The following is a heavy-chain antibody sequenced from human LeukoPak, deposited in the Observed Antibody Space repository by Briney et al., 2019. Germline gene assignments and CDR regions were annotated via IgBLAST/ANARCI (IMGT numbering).Heavy chain of an antibody. CDR2: IYYSGST. CDR3: ASVIGDDSSGYYPVPKVFDY. D-gene: IGHD3-22*01. Sequence: SETLSLTCTVSGGFISSSSYYWGWIRQPPGKGLEWIGSIYYSGSTYYNPSLKSRVTISVDTSKNQFSLKLSSVTAADTAVYYCASVIGDDSSGYYPVPKVFDYWGQGTLVTVSS. CDR1: GGFISSSSYY. J-gene: IGHJ4*02. V-gene: IGHV4-39*01.